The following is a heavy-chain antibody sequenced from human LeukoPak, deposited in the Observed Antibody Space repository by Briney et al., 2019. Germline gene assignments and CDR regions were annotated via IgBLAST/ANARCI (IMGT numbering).Heavy chain of an antibody. D-gene: IGHD3-22*01. J-gene: IGHJ3*02. Sequence: EASVKVSCKASGYTLTGYYLHWVRQAPGQGLEWMGRINPNSGGTTYAQKFQGRVTMTRDTSIGTAYMELSSLRSDDTAVYYCARPYYESSGLYVDAFDIWGQGTMVTVSS. V-gene: IGHV1-2*06. CDR2: INPNSGGT. CDR1: GYTLTGYY. CDR3: ARPYYESSGLYVDAFDI.